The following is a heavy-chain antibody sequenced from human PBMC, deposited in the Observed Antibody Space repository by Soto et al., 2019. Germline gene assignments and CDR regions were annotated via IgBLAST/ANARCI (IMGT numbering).Heavy chain of an antibody. V-gene: IGHV5-51*01. CDR2: IYPGDSDT. D-gene: IGHD5-18*01. CDR3: ARRPCDSYSYGPADY. J-gene: IGHJ4*02. CDR1: GYSFTSYW. Sequence: PGESLKISCKGSGYSFTSYWIGWVRQMPGKGLEWIGIIYPGDSDTRYSPSFQGQVTISADKSISTAYLQWSSLKASDTAMYYCARRPCDSYSYGPADYCGQGTLVTVSS.